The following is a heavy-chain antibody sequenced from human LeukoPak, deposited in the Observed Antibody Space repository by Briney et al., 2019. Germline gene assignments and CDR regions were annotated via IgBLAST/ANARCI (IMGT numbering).Heavy chain of an antibody. CDR3: ARSHQGAH. CDR2: IHYTGTT. CDR1: GGAVSSSPYY. Sequence: SETLSLSCTVSGGAVSSSPYYWSWIRPPPGKGLEWIGYIHYTGTTNYTPSLNSRVTISVDTSKNQVSLKLSSVTAADTAVYYCARSHQGAHGGQGTLVTVSS. J-gene: IGHJ4*02. V-gene: IGHV4-61*01.